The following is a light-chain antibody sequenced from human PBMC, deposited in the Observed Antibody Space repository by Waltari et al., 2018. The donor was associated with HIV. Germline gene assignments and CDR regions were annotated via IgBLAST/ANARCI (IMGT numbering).Light chain of an antibody. CDR3: LQHHSYPLT. Sequence: DIQMTQSPSSLSAPIGERVTITCRASQAVRDDLGWYQQTPGEAPRRLIYSASSVENGVPSRFSGSRAGEDFTLTITNLQPEDCATYYCLQHHSYPLTFGGGTKVEI. J-gene: IGKJ4*01. CDR2: SAS. V-gene: IGKV1-17*02. CDR1: QAVRDD.